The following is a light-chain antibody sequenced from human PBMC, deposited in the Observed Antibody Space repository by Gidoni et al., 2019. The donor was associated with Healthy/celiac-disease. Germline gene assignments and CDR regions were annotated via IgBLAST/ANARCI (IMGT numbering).Light chain of an antibody. Sequence: EIALTQSPGTLSLPPGERATLSCRASQSVSSSYLAWYQQKPGQAPRLLIYGASSRATGIPDRFSGSGSGTDFTLTISRLEPEDFAVYYCQQYGSSPGFGQGTKVEIK. V-gene: IGKV3-20*01. CDR3: QQYGSSPG. CDR2: GAS. J-gene: IGKJ1*01. CDR1: QSVSSSY.